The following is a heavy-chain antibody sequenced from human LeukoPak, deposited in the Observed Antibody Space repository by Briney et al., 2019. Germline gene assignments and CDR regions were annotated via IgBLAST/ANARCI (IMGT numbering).Heavy chain of an antibody. CDR1: GFTFSSYW. Sequence: GGSLRLSCAASGFTFSSYWMSWVRQAPGKGLEWVANIRLDGSDKYHVDSVKGRFTISRDNAKNSLFLQMNSLRAEDTAVYYCARGDPDFWGQGTLVTVSS. J-gene: IGHJ4*02. D-gene: IGHD2-21*02. CDR2: IRLDGSDK. V-gene: IGHV3-7*01. CDR3: ARGDPDF.